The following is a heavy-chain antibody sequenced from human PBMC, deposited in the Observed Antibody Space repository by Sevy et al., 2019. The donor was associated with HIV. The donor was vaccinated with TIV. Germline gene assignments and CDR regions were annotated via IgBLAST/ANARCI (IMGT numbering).Heavy chain of an antibody. Sequence: ASVKVSCKASGYTFTGYYMHWVRQAPGQGLEWMGWINPNSGGTNYAQKFQGRVTMTRDTSISTAYMELSSLRSDDTAVYYCAREKTYYYDSSGYSSVAFDIWGQGTMVTVSS. V-gene: IGHV1-2*02. CDR2: INPNSGGT. J-gene: IGHJ3*02. CDR3: AREKTYYYDSSGYSSVAFDI. D-gene: IGHD3-22*01. CDR1: GYTFTGYY.